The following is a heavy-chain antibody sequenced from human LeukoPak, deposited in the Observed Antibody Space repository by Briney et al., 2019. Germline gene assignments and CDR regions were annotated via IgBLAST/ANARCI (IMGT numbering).Heavy chain of an antibody. J-gene: IGHJ4*02. CDR1: GFTFSSYG. CDR2: IWYDGSNK. V-gene: IGHV3-33*01. CDR3: ARDQPVRGVPDY. D-gene: IGHD3-10*01. Sequence: GRSLRLSCAASGFTFSSYGMHWVRQAPGKGLEWAAVIWYDGSNKYYADSVKGRFTISRDNSKNTLYLQMNSLRAEDTAVYYCARDQPVRGVPDYWGQGTLVTVSS.